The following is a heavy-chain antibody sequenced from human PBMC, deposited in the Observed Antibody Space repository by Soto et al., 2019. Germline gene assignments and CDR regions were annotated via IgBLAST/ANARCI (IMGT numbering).Heavy chain of an antibody. Sequence: EVQLLESGGGLVQPGGSLRLSCAASGFTFSRYWMSWVRQAPGKGLEWVANIKEDGSEKYYVDSVKGRFTISRDNAKNSLFLQMNSLRAEDTAVYYCARFRLYCSTASCYAAAFDIWGQGTMVTVSS. J-gene: IGHJ3*02. CDR1: GFTFSRYW. CDR3: ARFRLYCSTASCYAAAFDI. CDR2: IKEDGSEK. V-gene: IGHV3-7*01. D-gene: IGHD2-2*01.